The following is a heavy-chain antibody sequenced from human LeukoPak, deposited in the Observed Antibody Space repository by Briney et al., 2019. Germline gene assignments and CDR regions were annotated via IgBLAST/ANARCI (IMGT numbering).Heavy chain of an antibody. CDR2: TSGDGSGT. CDR1: GFTFSSYA. CDR3: TTDPGAMTTAG. D-gene: IGHD4-11*01. J-gene: IGHJ4*02. Sequence: GGSLRLSCAASGFTFSSYAMLWVRQAPGKGLEFVSATSGDGSGTYYANSVEGRFTISRDDTKNTLYLQMNGLKTEDTAVYYCTTDPGAMTTAGWGQGALVTVSS. V-gene: IGHV3-64*01.